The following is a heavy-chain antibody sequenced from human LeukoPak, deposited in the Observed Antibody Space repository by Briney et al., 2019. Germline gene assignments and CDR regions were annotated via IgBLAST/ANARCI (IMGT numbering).Heavy chain of an antibody. CDR1: GFTFSSYA. V-gene: IGHV3-23*01. CDR3: ARAQNADSNWRGYFDY. Sequence: DPGGSLRLSCAASGFTFSSYAMSWVRQAPGKGLEWVSAISGSGGSTYYADSVQGRFTISRDNAKNSLYLQMNSLRADDTAIYYCARAQNADSNWRGYFDYWGQGTLVTGSS. CDR2: ISGSGGST. D-gene: IGHD4-11*01. J-gene: IGHJ4*02.